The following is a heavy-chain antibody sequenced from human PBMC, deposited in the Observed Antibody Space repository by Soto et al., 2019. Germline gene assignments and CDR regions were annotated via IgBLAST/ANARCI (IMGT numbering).Heavy chain of an antibody. CDR2: ISPLKGRT. CDR1: GYTFTSYG. CDR3: AMEYRDRPEYFKH. Sequence: QVQLVQSGPDLKRPGASMKVCCKASGYTFTSYGISWVRQAPGQGLEWMAWISPLKGRTQYSQKAQGRVTLSTHTSSNTAYMEMTTLRVDDTAVYYCAMEYRDRPEYFKHWGQGTLVTVS. V-gene: IGHV1-18*04. D-gene: IGHD4-17*01. J-gene: IGHJ1*01.